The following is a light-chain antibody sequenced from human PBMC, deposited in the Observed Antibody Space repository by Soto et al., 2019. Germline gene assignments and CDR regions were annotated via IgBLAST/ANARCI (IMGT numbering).Light chain of an antibody. J-gene: IGKJ1*01. V-gene: IGKV3-15*01. CDR1: QSVNSN. CDR2: AAS. CDR3: QQYHNWPPGT. Sequence: EIVMTQSPATLSVSPGERATRSCRASQSVNSNLAWYQQKPGQAPRLLIYAASTRATGIPARFTGSGSGTEFTLTISSLQSEDFAVYHCQQYHNWPPGTFGQGTKVEMK.